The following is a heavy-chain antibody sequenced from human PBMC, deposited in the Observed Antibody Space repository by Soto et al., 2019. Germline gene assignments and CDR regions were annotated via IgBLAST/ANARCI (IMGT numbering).Heavy chain of an antibody. Sequence: SETLSLTCTVSGGSISSSSYYWGWIRQPPGKGLEWIGSIYYSGSTYYNPSLKSRVTISVDTSKNQFSLKLSSVTAADTAVYYCARHRDYIWGSSDYWGQGTLVTVSS. J-gene: IGHJ4*02. CDR1: GGSISSSSYY. CDR2: IYYSGST. V-gene: IGHV4-39*01. CDR3: ARHRDYIWGSSDY. D-gene: IGHD3-16*01.